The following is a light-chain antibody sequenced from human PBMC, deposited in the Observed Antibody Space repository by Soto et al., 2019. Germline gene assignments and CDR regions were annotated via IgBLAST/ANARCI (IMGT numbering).Light chain of an antibody. CDR3: QQYNSFSGYT. V-gene: IGKV1-5*03. CDR1: QSISSW. Sequence: DIQMTQSPSTLSASVGDRVTITCRASQSISSWLAWYQQKPGKAPKVLIYKASSLETGVPSRFSGSGYGTEFTLTISSLQPDDFATYYCQQYNSFSGYTFGQGTKLEIK. CDR2: KAS. J-gene: IGKJ2*01.